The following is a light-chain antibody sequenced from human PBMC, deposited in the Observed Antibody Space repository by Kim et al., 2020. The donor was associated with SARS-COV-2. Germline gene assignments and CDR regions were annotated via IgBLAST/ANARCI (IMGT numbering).Light chain of an antibody. J-gene: IGKJ3*01. CDR2: GAS. Sequence: EIVMTQSPATLSVSPGERATLSCRASQSVSSNLAWYQQKPGQAPRLLIYGASTRATGIPARFSGSGSGTEFTITISSLQSEDFAVYYCQQCNNWPLTFGPGTKVDIK. V-gene: IGKV3-15*01. CDR1: QSVSSN. CDR3: QQCNNWPLT.